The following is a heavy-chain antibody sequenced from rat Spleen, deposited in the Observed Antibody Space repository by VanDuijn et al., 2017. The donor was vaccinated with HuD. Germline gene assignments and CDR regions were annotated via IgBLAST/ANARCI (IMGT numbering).Heavy chain of an antibody. CDR1: GFTFSDYY. CDR2: ISYDGSST. J-gene: IGHJ2*01. D-gene: IGHD3-1*01. CDR3: ARQVPQPDY. Sequence: EVQLVESDGGLVQPGRSLKLSCAASGFTFSDYYMAWVRQAPTKGLEWVATISYDGSSTYYRDSVKGRFTISRDIAKSTLYLQMNSLKSEDTATYDCARQVPQPDYWGQGVMVTVSS. V-gene: IGHV5-29*01.